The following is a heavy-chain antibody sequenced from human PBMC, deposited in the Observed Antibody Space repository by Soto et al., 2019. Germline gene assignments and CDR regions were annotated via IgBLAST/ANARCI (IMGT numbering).Heavy chain of an antibody. J-gene: IGHJ5*02. V-gene: IGHV5-51*01. CDR2: IYPGDSDT. Sequence: VESLKISCKGSGYSFTSYWIGWVRQMPGKGLEWMGIIYPGDSDTRYSPSFQGQVTISADKSISTAYLQWSSLKASDTAMYYCARQVTWKSGWFDPWGQGTLVTVSS. CDR3: ARQVTWKSGWFDP. D-gene: IGHD1-1*01. CDR1: GYSFTSYW.